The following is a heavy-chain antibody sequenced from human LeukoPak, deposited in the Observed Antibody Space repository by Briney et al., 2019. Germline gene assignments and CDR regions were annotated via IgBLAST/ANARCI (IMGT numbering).Heavy chain of an antibody. CDR1: GGSISSSNW. CDR3: ARDHLGSGYDY. V-gene: IGHV4-4*02. D-gene: IGHD3-3*02. J-gene: IGHJ4*02. CDR2: IYHSGST. Sequence: SGTLSLTCAVSGGSISSSNWWSWVRQPPGKELEWIGEIYHSGSTNYNPSLYSRVTISVDKSKNQFSLKLSSMTAAGTAVYYCARDHLGSGYDYWGQGTLVTVSS.